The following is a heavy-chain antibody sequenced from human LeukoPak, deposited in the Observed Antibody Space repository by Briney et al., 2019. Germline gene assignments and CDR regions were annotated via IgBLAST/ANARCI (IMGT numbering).Heavy chain of an antibody. J-gene: IGHJ4*02. Sequence: PGGSLRLSCAASGFTFSSYAMHWVRQAPGKGLEWVAVISYDGSNKYYADSVKGRFTISRDNSKNTLYLQMNSLRAEDTAVYYCASSDDDYGSGSYYGWGQGTLVTVSS. D-gene: IGHD3-10*01. V-gene: IGHV3-30-3*01. CDR3: ASSDDDYGSGSYYG. CDR1: GFTFSSYA. CDR2: ISYDGSNK.